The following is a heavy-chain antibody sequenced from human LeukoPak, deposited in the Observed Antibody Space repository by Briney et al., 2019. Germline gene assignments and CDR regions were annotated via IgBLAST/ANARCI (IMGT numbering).Heavy chain of an antibody. J-gene: IGHJ4*02. Sequence: GGSLRLSCAASGFTFSSYSMNWVRQAPGKGLEWVSSISSSSSYIYYADSVKGRFTISRDNAKNSLYLQMNSLRAEDTAVYYCARVSFGYSSSYDCWGQGTLVTVSS. CDR1: GFTFSSYS. D-gene: IGHD6-13*01. V-gene: IGHV3-21*01. CDR3: ARVSFGYSSSYDC. CDR2: ISSSSSYI.